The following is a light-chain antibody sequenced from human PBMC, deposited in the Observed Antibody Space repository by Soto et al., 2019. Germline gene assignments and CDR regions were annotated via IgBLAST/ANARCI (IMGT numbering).Light chain of an antibody. CDR1: QGINNA. Sequence: DILMTQSPSSLSPSVGDRVTITCRASQGINNALAWFQQKPGKAPQSLIYGASSLQSGVPYRFSGSGYGTDLPSTIGSLKPEDCTCYSSKQYVVYPITFGKGTRLQAK. CDR3: KQYVVYPIT. J-gene: IGKJ5*01. CDR2: GAS. V-gene: IGKV1-16*01.